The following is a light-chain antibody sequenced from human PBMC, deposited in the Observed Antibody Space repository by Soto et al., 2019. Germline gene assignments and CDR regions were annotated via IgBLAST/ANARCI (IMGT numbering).Light chain of an antibody. V-gene: IGKV3-20*01. CDR2: GAF. CDR3: QQYNSWSAIT. J-gene: IGKJ5*01. Sequence: EIVLTQSPVNLSLSPGERATLSCRASHSVTGEFLAWYQQKPGRSPRLLIYGAFNRAAGIPDRFSGSGSGTEFTLIINRLEPEDSAFYYCQQYNSWSAITFGQGTRLEI. CDR1: HSVTGEF.